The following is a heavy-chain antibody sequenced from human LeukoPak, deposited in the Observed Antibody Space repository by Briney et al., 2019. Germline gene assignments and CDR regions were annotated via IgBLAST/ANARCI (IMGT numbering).Heavy chain of an antibody. Sequence: SETLSLTCTVSGGSISSSSYYWGWIRQPPGKGLEWIGSIYYSGSTYYNPSLKSRVTISVDTSKNQFSLKLSSVTAADTAVYYCAGNFLELYSNWGQGTLVTVSS. CDR3: AGNFLELYSN. D-gene: IGHD1-7*01. V-gene: IGHV4-39*01. CDR1: GGSISSSSYY. CDR2: IYYSGST. J-gene: IGHJ4*02.